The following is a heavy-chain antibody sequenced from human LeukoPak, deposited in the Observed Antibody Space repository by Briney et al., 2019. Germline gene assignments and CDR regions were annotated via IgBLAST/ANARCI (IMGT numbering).Heavy chain of an antibody. CDR1: GFTFSSYS. J-gene: IGHJ4*02. D-gene: IGHD2-15*01. CDR2: ISSSSSYI. CDR3: ARDSPGYCSGGSCYGPFDY. V-gene: IGHV3-21*01. Sequence: GGSLRLSCAASGFTFSSYSMNWVRQAPGKGLEWVSSISSSSSYIYYADSVKGRFTISRDNAKNSLYLQMNSLRAEDTAVYYCARDSPGYCSGGSCYGPFDYWGQGTLVTVSS.